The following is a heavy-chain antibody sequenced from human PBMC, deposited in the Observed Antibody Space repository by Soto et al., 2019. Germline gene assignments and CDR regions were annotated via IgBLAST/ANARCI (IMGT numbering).Heavy chain of an antibody. CDR2: ISAYNGNT. CDR3: ARVMYNWKPAEFFCWFDP. J-gene: IGHJ5*02. CDR1: GYTFTSYG. D-gene: IGHD1-1*01. V-gene: IGHV1-18*01. Sequence: ASVKVSCKASGYTFTSYGISWVRQAPGQGLEWMGWISAYNGNTNYAQKLQGRVTMTTDTSTSTAYMELRSLRSDDTAVYYCARVMYNWKPAEFFCWFDPWGQGTLVTVSS.